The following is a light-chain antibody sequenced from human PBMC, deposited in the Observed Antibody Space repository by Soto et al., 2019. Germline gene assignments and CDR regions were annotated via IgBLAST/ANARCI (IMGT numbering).Light chain of an antibody. V-gene: IGLV2-11*01. Sequence: QSALTQPRSVSGSPGQSVTISCTGTSSDVGGYNYVSWHQQHPGKAPKLIIYDVTKRPSGVPDRFSGSKSGYTASLTVSGLQAEDEADYYCSSYTTSDTLCVFGTGTKVTVL. J-gene: IGLJ1*01. CDR3: SSYTTSDTLCV. CDR1: SSDVGGYNY. CDR2: DVT.